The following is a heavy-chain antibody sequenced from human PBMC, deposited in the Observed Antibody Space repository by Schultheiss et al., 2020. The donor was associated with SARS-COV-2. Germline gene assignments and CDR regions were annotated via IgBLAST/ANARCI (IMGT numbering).Heavy chain of an antibody. CDR2: ISYDGSNK. Sequence: GESLKISCAASGFTFSSYAMHWVRQAPGKGLEWVAVISYDGSNKYYADSVKGRFTISRDNSKNTLYLQMNSLRAEDTAVYYCAREEYQLLAKYFQHWGQGTLVTVSS. V-gene: IGHV3-30*07. D-gene: IGHD2-2*01. J-gene: IGHJ1*01. CDR3: AREEYQLLAKYFQH. CDR1: GFTFSSYA.